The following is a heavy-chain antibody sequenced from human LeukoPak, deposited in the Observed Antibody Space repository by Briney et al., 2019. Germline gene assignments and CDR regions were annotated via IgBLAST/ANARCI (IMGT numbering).Heavy chain of an antibody. CDR2: INEDGSIR. V-gene: IGHV3-74*01. D-gene: IGHD6-19*01. J-gene: IGHJ6*02. CDR1: GFPLSSYW. CDR3: AKDFSTGWTYYYGMDV. Sequence: PGGSLRLSCVGTGFPLSSYWMHWVRQVPGKGLVWVARINEDGSIRNYADSVKGRFTVSRDNSKNTLYLQMNGLRAEDTAVYYCAKDFSTGWTYYYGMDVWGQGTTVTVSS.